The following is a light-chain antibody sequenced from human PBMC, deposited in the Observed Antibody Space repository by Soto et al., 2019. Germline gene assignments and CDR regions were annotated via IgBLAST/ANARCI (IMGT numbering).Light chain of an antibody. J-gene: IGLJ2*01. CDR1: SSDVGSYNL. CDR3: CSYAGSSPV. CDR2: EVS. Sequence: QSALTQPASVSGSPGQSITISCTGTSSDVGSYNLVSWYQQHPGKAPKLMIYEVSKRPSGVSNRFAGSKSDNTASLTIYGLQAEDEADYYCCSYAGSSPVFGGGTKVTVL. V-gene: IGLV2-23*02.